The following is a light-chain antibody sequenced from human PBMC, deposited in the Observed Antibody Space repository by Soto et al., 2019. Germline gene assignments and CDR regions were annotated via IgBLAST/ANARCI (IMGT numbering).Light chain of an antibody. CDR3: QQYYSTPPT. CDR1: QSVLYSSNNKNY. V-gene: IGKV4-1*01. Sequence: DIVMTQSPDSLAVSLGERATINCKSSQSVLYSSNNKNYLAWYQQKPGQPPKLLIYGASTRESGVPERFSGSGSGTDFTLTIRSLQAEDVAVYYCQQYYSTPPTFGPGTKVDIK. J-gene: IGKJ3*01. CDR2: GAS.